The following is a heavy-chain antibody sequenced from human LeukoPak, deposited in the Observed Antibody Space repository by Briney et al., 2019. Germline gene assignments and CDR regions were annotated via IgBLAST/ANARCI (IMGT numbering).Heavy chain of an antibody. CDR2: ISGSGGST. CDR3: AKESCSSTSCYAGTLDY. Sequence: GGSLRLSCAASGFTFSSYAMSWVRQAPGKGLEWVSVISGSGGSTYYADSVKGRFTISRDNSKNTLYLQMNSLRAEDTAVYYCAKESCSSTSCYAGTLDYWGQGTLVTVSS. V-gene: IGHV3-23*01. CDR1: GFTFSSYA. J-gene: IGHJ4*02. D-gene: IGHD2-2*01.